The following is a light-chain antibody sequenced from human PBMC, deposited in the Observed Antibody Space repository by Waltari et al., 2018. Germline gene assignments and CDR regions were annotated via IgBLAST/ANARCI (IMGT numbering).Light chain of an antibody. V-gene: IGLV6-57*03. CDR2: KNN. CDR3: QSADDNYTML. Sequence: VFTQPHSVSGSPGQTVTISCFRSSGNVANYFVQWFQQRPGSAPMTIIYKNNRRPSGVPRRFSGSVDSSSNSASLTISGLKSEDEAEYYCQSADDNYTMLFGGGTRLTVL. CDR1: SGNVANYF. J-gene: IGLJ7*01.